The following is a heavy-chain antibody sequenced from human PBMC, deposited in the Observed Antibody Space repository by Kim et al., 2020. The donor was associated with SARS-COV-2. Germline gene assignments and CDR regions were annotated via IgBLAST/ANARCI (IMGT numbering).Heavy chain of an antibody. J-gene: IGHJ4*02. D-gene: IGHD3-22*01. V-gene: IGHV3-23*03. Sequence: YYADSVKGRFTTSRDNSKTTLYLQMNSLRAEDTAVYYCAKDYYDSSGYPEWGQGTLVTVSS. CDR3: AKDYYDSSGYPE.